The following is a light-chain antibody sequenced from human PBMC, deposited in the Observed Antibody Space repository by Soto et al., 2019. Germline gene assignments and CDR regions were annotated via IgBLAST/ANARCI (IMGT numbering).Light chain of an antibody. CDR1: SSDVGGYSY. CDR2: DVS. V-gene: IGLV2-14*01. CDR3: ASYTTSSTYV. Sequence: QSVLTQPASVSGSPGQSIAISCTGTSSDVGGYSYVSWYQQQPRKAPKLVISDVSNRPSGVSDRFSGSKSGNTASLTISGLQTEDEADYYCASYTTSSTYVFGTGTKVTVL. J-gene: IGLJ1*01.